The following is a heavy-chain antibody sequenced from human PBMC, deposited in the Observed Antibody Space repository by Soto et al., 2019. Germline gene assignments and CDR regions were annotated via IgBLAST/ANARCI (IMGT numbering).Heavy chain of an antibody. CDR1: GFTFSSYA. J-gene: IGHJ4*02. CDR2: ISYDGSNK. V-gene: IGHV3-30-3*01. D-gene: IGHD2-15*01. CDR3: ARDRDIVVVVAGTGYFDY. Sequence: QVQLVESGGGVVQPGRSLRLSCAASGFTFSSYAMHWVRQAPGKGLEWVAVISYDGSNKYYADSVKGRFTISRDNSKNTLYLQMNSLRAEDTAVYYCARDRDIVVVVAGTGYFDYWGQGTLVTVSS.